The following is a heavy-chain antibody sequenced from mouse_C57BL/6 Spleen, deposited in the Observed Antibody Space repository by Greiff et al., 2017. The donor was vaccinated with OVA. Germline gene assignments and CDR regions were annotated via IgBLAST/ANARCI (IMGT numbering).Heavy chain of an antibody. J-gene: IGHJ2*01. CDR1: GYTFTDYE. V-gene: IGHV1-15*01. CDR3: TRGETLGNSFDY. CDR2: IDPETGGT. Sequence: QVQLQQSGAELVRPGASVTLSCKASGYTFTDYEMHWVKQTPVHGLEWIGAIDPETGGTAYNQKFKGKAILTADKSSSTAYMELRSLTSEDSAVYYCTRGETLGNSFDYWGQGTTLTVSS.